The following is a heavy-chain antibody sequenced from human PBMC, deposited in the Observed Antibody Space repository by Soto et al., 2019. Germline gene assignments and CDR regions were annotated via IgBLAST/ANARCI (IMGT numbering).Heavy chain of an antibody. V-gene: IGHV4-38-2*02. CDR2: IYHSVST. Sequence: SETLSLTCTVSGYSISSDDYWGWIRQPPGKGLEWIASIYHSVSTFYNPSLRSRVTISIDTSKNQFSLRLTAVSAADTAMYYCARKACYATGRINLFDSWGQGTLVTVSS. D-gene: IGHD3-10*01. CDR1: GYSISSDDY. J-gene: IGHJ4*02. CDR3: ARKACYATGRINLFDS.